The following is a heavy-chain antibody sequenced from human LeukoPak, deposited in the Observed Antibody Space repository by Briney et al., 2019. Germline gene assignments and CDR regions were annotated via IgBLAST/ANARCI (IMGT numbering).Heavy chain of an antibody. V-gene: IGHV4-59*08. J-gene: IGHJ4*02. CDR2: IYYSDST. D-gene: IGHD3-22*01. CDR3: ARVASSGYYLGYFDY. Sequence: SETLSLTCTVSGGSISNYFWSWIRQPPGKGLECIGYIYYSDSTNYNPSLKSRVTVSVDTSKNQFSLKLSSVTAADTAVYYCARVASSGYYLGYFDYWGQGTLVTVSS. CDR1: GGSISNYF.